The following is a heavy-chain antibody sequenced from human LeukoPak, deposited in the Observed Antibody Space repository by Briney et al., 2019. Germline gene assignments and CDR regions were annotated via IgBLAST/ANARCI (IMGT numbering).Heavy chain of an antibody. V-gene: IGHV3-48*03. Sequence: GGSLRLSCAASGFTFSSYEMNWVRQAPGKGLEWVSYIGGSGSPIYYADSVKGRFTISRDNAKNSLYLQMNSLRAEDTAVYYCARETGSGSYYWFDYWGQGTLVTVSS. D-gene: IGHD3-10*01. CDR3: ARETGSGSYYWFDY. CDR2: IGGSGSPI. CDR1: GFTFSSYE. J-gene: IGHJ4*02.